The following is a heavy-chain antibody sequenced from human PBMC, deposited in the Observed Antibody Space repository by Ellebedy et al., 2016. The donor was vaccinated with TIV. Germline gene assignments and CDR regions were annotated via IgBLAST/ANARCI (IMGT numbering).Heavy chain of an antibody. CDR3: AHIEGDYSNYC. J-gene: IGHJ4*02. CDR2: ISDDGTNK. D-gene: IGHD4-11*01. CDR1: GFSFISYG. V-gene: IGHV3-30*03. Sequence: PGGSLRLSCAASGFSFISYGMHWVRQLPGKGLEWVAVISDDGTNKFYADSVKGRFTISRDNSKNTLYLQMNSLRAEDTAVYYCAHIEGDYSNYCWGQGTLVTVSS.